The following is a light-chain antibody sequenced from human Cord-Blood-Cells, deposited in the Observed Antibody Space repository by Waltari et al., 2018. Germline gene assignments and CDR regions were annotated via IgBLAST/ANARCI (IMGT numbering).Light chain of an antibody. Sequence: DIQRTQSPSTLSASVGDRVTITCRASKSISSWLAWYQQKPGNDPKLLIYDASSLESGVPSRFSGSGSGTEFTLTISSLQPDDFATYYCQQYNSYSFTFGPGTKVDIK. CDR2: DAS. CDR1: KSISSW. V-gene: IGKV1-5*01. CDR3: QQYNSYSFT. J-gene: IGKJ3*01.